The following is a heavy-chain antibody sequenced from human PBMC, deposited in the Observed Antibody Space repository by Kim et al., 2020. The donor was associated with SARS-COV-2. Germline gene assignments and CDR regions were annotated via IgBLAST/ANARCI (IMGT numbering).Heavy chain of an antibody. CDR3: AKAGSSGYHIDY. J-gene: IGHJ4*02. Sequence: YKADSVKGRVTISRDNSKNSLYLQMNSLRTEDTALYYCAKAGSSGYHIDYWGQGTLGTVSS. D-gene: IGHD3-22*01. V-gene: IGHV3-43*01.